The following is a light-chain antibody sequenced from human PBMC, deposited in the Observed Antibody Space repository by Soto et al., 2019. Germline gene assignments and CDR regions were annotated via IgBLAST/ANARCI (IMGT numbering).Light chain of an antibody. CDR2: YMS. V-gene: IGKV3-11*01. Sequence: EIVLTQSPATLSSSPGETAILSCRASQYVGSRLAWYQHKPGQAPRLLIYYMSKRATGIPARFSGSGSGTDFTLTIRSIVTDDFAIYYCHQRQSWPRTFGQGTKVDIK. J-gene: IGKJ1*01. CDR3: HQRQSWPRT. CDR1: QYVGSR.